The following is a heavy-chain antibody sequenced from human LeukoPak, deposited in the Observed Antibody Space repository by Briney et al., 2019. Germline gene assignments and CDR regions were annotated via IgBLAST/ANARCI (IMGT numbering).Heavy chain of an antibody. Sequence: PSETLSLTCAVSGGSISSGGYSWSWIRQPPGKGLEWIGYIYYSGSTYYNPSLKSRVTISVDTSKNQFSLKLSSVTAADTAVYYCARDEGYCSSTSCQFRGWFDPRGQGTLVTVSS. CDR3: ARDEGYCSSTSCQFRGWFDP. CDR1: GGSISSGGYS. D-gene: IGHD2-2*01. CDR2: IYYSGST. V-gene: IGHV4-30-4*07. J-gene: IGHJ5*02.